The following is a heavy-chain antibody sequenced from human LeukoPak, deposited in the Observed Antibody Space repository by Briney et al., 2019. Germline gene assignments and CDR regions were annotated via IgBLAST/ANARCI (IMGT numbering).Heavy chain of an antibody. J-gene: IGHJ4*02. V-gene: IGHV4-59*01. Sequence: SETLSLTCTVSGGSISSYYWSWIRQPPGKGLEWIGYIYCSGSTNYNPSLKSRVTISVDTSKNQFSLKLSSVTAADTAVYYCARDCGYKGFDYWGQGTLVTVSS. CDR2: IYCSGST. CDR1: GGSISSYY. CDR3: ARDCGYKGFDY. D-gene: IGHD5-18*01.